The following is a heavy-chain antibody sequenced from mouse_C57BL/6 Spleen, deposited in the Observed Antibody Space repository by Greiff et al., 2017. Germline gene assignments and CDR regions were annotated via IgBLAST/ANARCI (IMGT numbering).Heavy chain of an antibody. V-gene: IGHV5-4*01. D-gene: IGHD2-3*01. J-gene: IGHJ1*03. CDR1: GFTFSSYA. CDR3: ARDDDGYSWYFDV. Sequence: EVQLQQSGGGLVKPGGSLKLSCAASGFTFSSYAMSWVRQTPEKRLEWVATISDGGSYTYYPDNVKGRFTISRDNAKNNLYLQLSHLKSEDTAMYYCARDDDGYSWYFDVWGTGTTVTVSS. CDR2: ISDGGSYT.